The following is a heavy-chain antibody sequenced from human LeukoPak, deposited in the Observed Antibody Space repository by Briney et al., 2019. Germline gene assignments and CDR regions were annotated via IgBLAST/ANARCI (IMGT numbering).Heavy chain of an antibody. J-gene: IGHJ1*01. D-gene: IGHD6-13*01. V-gene: IGHV3-23*01. CDR2: ISGSGSNT. CDR1: GFPFGSYA. Sequence: PGGSLRLSCAASGFPFGSYAMSWVRQAPGKGLEWVSTISGSGSNTYYADSVKGRFTISRDNSKNTLYLQANSLRAEDTAVYYSAKRIATAGIQYFLHWGQGALVTVSS. CDR3: AKRIATAGIQYFLH.